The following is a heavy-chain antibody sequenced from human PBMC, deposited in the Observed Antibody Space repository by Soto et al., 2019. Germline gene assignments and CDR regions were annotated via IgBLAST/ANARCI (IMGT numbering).Heavy chain of an antibody. J-gene: IGHJ5*02. CDR1: GGTFSSYA. CDR3: ARGGSSGYYRGSFDP. V-gene: IGHV1-69*13. D-gene: IGHD3-22*01. Sequence: SVKVSCKASGGTFSSYAISWVRQAPGQGLEWMGGIIPIFGTANYAQKFQGRVTITADESTSTAYMELSSLRSEDTAVYYCARGGSSGYYRGSFDPWGQGTLVPSPQ. CDR2: IIPIFGTA.